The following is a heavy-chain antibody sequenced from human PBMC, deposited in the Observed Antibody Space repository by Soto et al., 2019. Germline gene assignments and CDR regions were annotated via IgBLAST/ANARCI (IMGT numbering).Heavy chain of an antibody. CDR3: ARVAYSNNWFDP. J-gene: IGHJ5*02. Sequence: LSLTCTVSGGSISSGDYYWSWIRQPPGKGLEWIGYIYYSGSTYYNPSLKSRVTISVDTSKNQFSLKLSSVTAADTAVYYCARVAYSNNWFDPWGQGTLVTVSS. CDR1: GGSISSGDYY. V-gene: IGHV4-30-4*01. CDR2: IYYSGST. D-gene: IGHD4-4*01.